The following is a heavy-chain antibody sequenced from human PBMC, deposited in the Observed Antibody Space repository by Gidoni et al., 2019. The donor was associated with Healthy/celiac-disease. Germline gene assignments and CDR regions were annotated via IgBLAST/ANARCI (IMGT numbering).Heavy chain of an antibody. V-gene: IGHV2-5*01. CDR1: RFSLSTSGVG. CDR2: IYWNDDK. CDR3: AHMVAAAGYWYFDL. J-gene: IGHJ2*01. Sequence: QITLKESVPTLVKPTQTLTLTCTFSRFSLSTSGVGGRWIIQPPGQALEWLALIYWNDDKRYSPSLKSRLTITKDTSKNQVLLTMTNMDPVDTATDYCAHMVAAAGYWYFDLWGRGTLVTVSA. D-gene: IGHD6-13*01.